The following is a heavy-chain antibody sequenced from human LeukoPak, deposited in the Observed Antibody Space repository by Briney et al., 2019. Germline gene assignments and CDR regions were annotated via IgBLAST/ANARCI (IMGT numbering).Heavy chain of an antibody. V-gene: IGHV3-21*01. Sequence: GGSLRLSCAASGFTFSSYSMNWVRQAPGKGLEWVSSISSSSSYIYYADSVKGRFTISRDNAKNSLYLQMNSLRAEDTAVYYCARGGGGSYPDYWGQGTLVTVSS. CDR1: GFTFSSYS. J-gene: IGHJ4*02. CDR2: ISSSSSYI. D-gene: IGHD1-26*01. CDR3: ARGGGGSYPDY.